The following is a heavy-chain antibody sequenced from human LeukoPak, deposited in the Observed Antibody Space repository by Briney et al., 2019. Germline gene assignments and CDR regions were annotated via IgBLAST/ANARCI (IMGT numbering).Heavy chain of an antibody. Sequence: GESLRLSCAASGFTFSSYAMSWVRQAPGKGLEWVSAISGSGGSTYYADSVKGRFTISRDNSKNTLYLQMDSLRAEDTAVYYCARGVYIAAAQYGYWGQGTLVTVSS. CDR3: ARGVYIAAAQYGY. CDR2: ISGSGGST. J-gene: IGHJ4*02. V-gene: IGHV3-23*01. CDR1: GFTFSSYA. D-gene: IGHD6-13*01.